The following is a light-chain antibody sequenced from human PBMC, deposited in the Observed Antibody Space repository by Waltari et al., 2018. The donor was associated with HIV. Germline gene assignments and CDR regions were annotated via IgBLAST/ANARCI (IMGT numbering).Light chain of an antibody. V-gene: IGLV3-25*03. CDR1: ALPNPF. Sequence: SYELTQPPSVSVSPGQTATITCSGDALPNPFAYWYQQKPGQAPLLVIYKDSGRPSGIPDRFSGSNSGTTVTLIISGVQAEDEADYYCESADSTGNYWAFGGGTKLTVL. CDR2: KDS. CDR3: ESADSTGNYWA. J-gene: IGLJ2*01.